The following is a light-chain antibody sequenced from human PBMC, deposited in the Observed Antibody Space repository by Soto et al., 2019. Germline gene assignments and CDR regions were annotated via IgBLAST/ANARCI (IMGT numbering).Light chain of an antibody. J-gene: IGKJ4*01. CDR3: QQVDTYPMT. Sequence: DIRLTQSPSFLSASAGDRVTITCRASQDITKYLAWFQQKPGRAPKLLIYGAFTLQRGVPSRFSGRGSGTEFTLTISILQPEDFATYYCQQVDTYPMTFGGGTKVEIK. V-gene: IGKV1-9*01. CDR1: QDITKY. CDR2: GAF.